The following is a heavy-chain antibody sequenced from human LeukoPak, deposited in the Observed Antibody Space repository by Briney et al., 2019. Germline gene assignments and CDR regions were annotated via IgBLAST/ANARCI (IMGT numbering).Heavy chain of an antibody. CDR3: AKPSLREQQLVYGMDV. CDR1: GFTFSSYG. Sequence: GRSLRLSCAASGFTFSSYGMHWVRQAPGKGLEWVAVISYDGSNKYYADSVKGRFTISRDNSKNTLYLQMNSLRAEDTAVYYCAKPSLREQQLVYGMDVWGQGTTVTVSS. V-gene: IGHV3-30*18. CDR2: ISYDGSNK. J-gene: IGHJ6*02. D-gene: IGHD6-13*01.